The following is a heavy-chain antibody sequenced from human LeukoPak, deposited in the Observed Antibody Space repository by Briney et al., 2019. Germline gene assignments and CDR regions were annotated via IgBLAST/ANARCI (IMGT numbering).Heavy chain of an antibody. Sequence: SETLSLTCAVYGGSFSGYFCIWIRQPPGKGLEWIGEINHSGRSNYNPSLKRRVTMSVDTSKNQFSLKLSSVTAADAAVYYCARARWEMGSVQIMYYFDYWGQGTLVTVSS. CDR2: INHSGRS. CDR1: GGSFSGYF. V-gene: IGHV4-34*01. CDR3: ARARWEMGSVQIMYYFDY. J-gene: IGHJ4*02. D-gene: IGHD1-1*01.